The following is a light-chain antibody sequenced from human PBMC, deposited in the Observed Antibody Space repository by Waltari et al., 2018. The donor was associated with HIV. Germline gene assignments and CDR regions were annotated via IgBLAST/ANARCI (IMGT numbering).Light chain of an antibody. CDR3: AAWDDSLSEPYVL. J-gene: IGLJ2*01. CDR1: PSTIGPTS. V-gene: IGLV1-44*01. Sequence: QSVLTQPPSASGTPGQRVTITCSGTPSTIGPTSVTWYQQLPGTAPKLRIFSDDQRPSGVPDRFSGSKSGTSASLTISGLQSEDEGDYYCAAWDDSLSEPYVLFGGGTRLTVL. CDR2: SDD.